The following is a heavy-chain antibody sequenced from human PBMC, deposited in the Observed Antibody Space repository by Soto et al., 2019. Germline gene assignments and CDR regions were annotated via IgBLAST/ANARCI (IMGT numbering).Heavy chain of an antibody. D-gene: IGHD1-1*01. Sequence: SVKVSCKASGYTVTGYGIGWVRQAPGQGLEWMGWISAYNGDTNYAQKLQGRVTMTTDTSTNTAYMELNSLRAEDTAVYYCAKDTRNTISHVDCWGQGTLVTVSS. J-gene: IGHJ4*02. CDR2: ISAYNGDT. CDR3: AKDTRNTISHVDC. V-gene: IGHV1-18*01. CDR1: GYTVTGYG.